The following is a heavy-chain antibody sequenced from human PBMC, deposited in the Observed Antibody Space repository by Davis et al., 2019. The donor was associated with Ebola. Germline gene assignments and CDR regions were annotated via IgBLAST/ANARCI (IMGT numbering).Heavy chain of an antibody. CDR2: IYYSGST. CDR3: ARLPANIAVAGYFDY. Sequence: PSETLSLTCTVSAGSISSSSYYWGWIRQPPGTGLEWIGSIYYSGSTYYNPSLKSRVTISVDTSKNQFSLKLSSVTAADTAVYYCARLPANIAVAGYFDYWGQGTLVTVSS. V-gene: IGHV4-39*01. J-gene: IGHJ4*02. CDR1: AGSISSSSYY. D-gene: IGHD6-19*01.